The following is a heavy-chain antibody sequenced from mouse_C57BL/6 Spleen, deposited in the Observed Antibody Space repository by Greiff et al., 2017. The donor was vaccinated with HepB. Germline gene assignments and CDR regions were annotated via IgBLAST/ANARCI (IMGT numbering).Heavy chain of an antibody. J-gene: IGHJ3*01. Sequence: EVKLVESGGGLVQPGGSLKLSCAASGFTFSDYYMYWVRQTPEKRLEWVAYISNGGGSTYYPDTVKGRFTISRDNAKNTLYLQMSRLKSEDTAMYYCARGDHGDSAWFAYWGQGTLVTVSA. V-gene: IGHV5-12*01. CDR2: ISNGGGST. CDR1: GFTFSDYY. D-gene: IGHD3-3*01. CDR3: ARGDHGDSAWFAY.